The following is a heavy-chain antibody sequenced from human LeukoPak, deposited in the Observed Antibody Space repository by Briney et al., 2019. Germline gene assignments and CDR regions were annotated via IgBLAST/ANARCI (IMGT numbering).Heavy chain of an antibody. J-gene: IGHJ4*02. CDR3: AKDSRALLVTYQDINYFDY. CDR2: ISSSSSYI. D-gene: IGHD2-15*01. V-gene: IGHV3-21*01. Sequence: PGGSLRLSCAASGFTFSSYSMNWVRQAPGKGLEWVSSISSSSSYIYYADSVKGRFTISRDNAKNSLYLQMNSLRAEDTAVYYCAKDSRALLVTYQDINYFDYWGQGTLVTVSS. CDR1: GFTFSSYS.